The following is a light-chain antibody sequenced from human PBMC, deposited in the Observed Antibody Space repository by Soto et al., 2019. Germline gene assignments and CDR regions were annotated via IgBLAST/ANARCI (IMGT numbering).Light chain of an antibody. CDR3: QQYYSTPLT. Sequence: DIVMTQSPDSLPVSLGDRATINCKSSQSVFYRSDNKNYLAWYQQKAGQPPRLPIYWPSTRESGVPDRFSGSRSGTDFTLTISSLQAEDVAVYYCQQYYSTPLTFGGGTKVEIK. CDR2: WPS. CDR1: QSVFYRSDNKNY. J-gene: IGKJ4*01. V-gene: IGKV4-1*01.